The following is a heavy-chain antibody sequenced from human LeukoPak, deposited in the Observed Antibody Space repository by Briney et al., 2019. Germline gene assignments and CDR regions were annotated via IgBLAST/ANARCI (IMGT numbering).Heavy chain of an antibody. J-gene: IGHJ4*02. CDR1: GGSISSGSYY. D-gene: IGHD4-17*01. V-gene: IGHV4-61*02. CDR3: ASDDRLTTVTTIVY. CDR2: IYTSGST. Sequence: PSQTLSLACTVSGGSISSGSYYWSWIRQPAGKGLEWIGRIYTSGSTNYNPSLKSRVTISVDTSKNQFSLKLSSVTAADTAVYYCASDDRLTTVTTIVYWGQGTLVTVSS.